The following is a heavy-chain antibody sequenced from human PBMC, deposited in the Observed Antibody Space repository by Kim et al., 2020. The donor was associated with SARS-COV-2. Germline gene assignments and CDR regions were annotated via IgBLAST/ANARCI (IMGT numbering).Heavy chain of an antibody. V-gene: IGHV4-39*01. CDR2: IYYSGST. CDR1: GGSISSSSYY. Sequence: SETLSLTCTVSGGSISSSSYYWGWIRQPPGKGLEWIGSIYYSGSTYYNPSLKSRVTISVDTSKNQFSLKLSSVTAADTAVYYCARHEPPAMVRGVMVDYWGQGTLVTVSS. D-gene: IGHD3-10*01. J-gene: IGHJ4*02. CDR3: ARHEPPAMVRGVMVDY.